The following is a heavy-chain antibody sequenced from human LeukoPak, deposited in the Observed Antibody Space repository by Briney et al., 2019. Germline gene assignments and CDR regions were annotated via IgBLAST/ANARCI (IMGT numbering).Heavy chain of an antibody. J-gene: IGHJ4*02. CDR1: GGSISSYY. Sequence: SDTQSLTCTVSGGSISSYYGSWIRQSPGKGLELIGYIYYSGYTNYNPSLKSRVTISLDTSKNQFSLMLCSVTAANTVMYYCARGGFRACDYWGQGTLVTVSS. D-gene: IGHD3-16*01. CDR2: IYYSGYT. CDR3: ARGGFRACDY. V-gene: IGHV4-59*08.